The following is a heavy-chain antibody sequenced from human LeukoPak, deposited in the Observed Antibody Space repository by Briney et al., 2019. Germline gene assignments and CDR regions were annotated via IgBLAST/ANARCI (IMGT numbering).Heavy chain of an antibody. CDR2: INHSGST. J-gene: IGHJ4*02. Sequence: SETLSLTCAVYGGSFSGYYWSWIRQPPGKGLEWIGEINHSGSTNYNPSLKSRVTISVDTSENQFSLKLSSVTAADTAVYYCARALSGGPFDYWGQGTLVTVSS. CDR3: ARALSGGPFDY. D-gene: IGHD6-19*01. V-gene: IGHV4-34*01. CDR1: GGSFSGYY.